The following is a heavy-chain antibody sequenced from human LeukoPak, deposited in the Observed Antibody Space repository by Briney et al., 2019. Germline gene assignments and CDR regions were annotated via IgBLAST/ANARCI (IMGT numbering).Heavy chain of an antibody. D-gene: IGHD3-10*01. V-gene: IGHV1-69*06. CDR2: IIPIFGTA. J-gene: IGHJ3*02. CDR3: ARDSWFGDHRVFDI. Sequence: ASVKVSCKASGGTFSSYAISWVRQAPGQGLEWMGGIIPIFGTANYAQKFQGRVTITADKSTSTAYMELSSLRSEDTAVYYCARDSWFGDHRVFDIWGQGTMVTVSS. CDR1: GGTFSSYA.